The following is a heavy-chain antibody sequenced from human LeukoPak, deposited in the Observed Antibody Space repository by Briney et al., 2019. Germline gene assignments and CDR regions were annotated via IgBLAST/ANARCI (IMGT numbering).Heavy chain of an antibody. CDR2: INPNSGYT. Sequence: ASVKVSCKASGYTFTGYYMHWLRQAPGQGPEWMGWINPNSGYTYFAQKFRDRVFMTRDTSINTAYMELSRLTSDDSAVYFCAREDGDDIFDYWGPGTLVTVSS. D-gene: IGHD3-10*01. CDR1: GYTFTGYY. CDR3: AREDGDDIFDY. V-gene: IGHV1-2*02. J-gene: IGHJ4*02.